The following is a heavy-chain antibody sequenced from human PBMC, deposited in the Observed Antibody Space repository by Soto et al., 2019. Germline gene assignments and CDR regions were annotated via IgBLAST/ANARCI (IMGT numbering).Heavy chain of an antibody. V-gene: IGHV1-46*01. CDR1: GDTFTCYY. D-gene: IGHD5-12*01. Sequence: SMKVPWKASGDTFTCYYMHWVRQAPGQGLEWMGIINPSGGSTSYAQKFQGRVTMTRDTSTSTVYMELSSLRSEDTAVYYCARGGYDQVSGYEYYFDYWRQGTLSTGS. J-gene: IGHJ4*02. CDR2: INPSGGST. CDR3: ARGGYDQVSGYEYYFDY.